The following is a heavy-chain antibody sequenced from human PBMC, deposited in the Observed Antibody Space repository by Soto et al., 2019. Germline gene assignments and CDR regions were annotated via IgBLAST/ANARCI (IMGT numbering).Heavy chain of an antibody. J-gene: IGHJ1*01. Sequence: GGSLRLSCAASGFTFSSYWMHWVRQAPGKGLVWVSRIKSDGSSTSYADSVKGRFTISRDNSKSTLYLQMNSLRAEDTAVYYCAKEGYCSGGSCYRYFQHWGQGTLVTVSS. CDR3: AKEGYCSGGSCYRYFQH. V-gene: IGHV3-74*01. CDR2: IKSDGSST. D-gene: IGHD2-15*01. CDR1: GFTFSSYW.